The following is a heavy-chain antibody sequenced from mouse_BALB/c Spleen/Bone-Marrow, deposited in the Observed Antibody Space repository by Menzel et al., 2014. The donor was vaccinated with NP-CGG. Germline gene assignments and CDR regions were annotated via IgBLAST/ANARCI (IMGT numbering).Heavy chain of an antibody. CDR1: GFSLTSYG. Sequence: VKLVESGPGLVQPSQSLSIPCTVSGFSLTSYGVHWVRQSPGKGLEWLGVIWSGGSTDYNAAFISRLSISKDNSKSQVFFKMSSLQANDTAIYYCARNSRGYGNSFAYWGQGTLVTVSA. V-gene: IGHV2-2*02. CDR3: ARNSRGYGNSFAY. D-gene: IGHD2-10*02. CDR2: IWSGGST. J-gene: IGHJ3*01.